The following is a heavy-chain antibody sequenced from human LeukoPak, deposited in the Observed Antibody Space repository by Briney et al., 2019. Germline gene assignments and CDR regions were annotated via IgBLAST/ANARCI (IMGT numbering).Heavy chain of an antibody. CDR3: ARDGRHTAMGY. CDR2: IKQDGSET. CDR1: GFTFRNYY. D-gene: IGHD5-18*01. Sequence: GGSLRLSCAASGFTFRNYYISWVRQAPGKGLEWVANIKQDGSETYYVDSVKGRFTISRDNAKNSLFLQMNSLRAEDTALYYCARDGRHTAMGYWGQGTLVSVSS. V-gene: IGHV3-7*01. J-gene: IGHJ4*02.